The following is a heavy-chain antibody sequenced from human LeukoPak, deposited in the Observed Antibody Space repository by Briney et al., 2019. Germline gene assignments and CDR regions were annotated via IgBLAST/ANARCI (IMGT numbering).Heavy chain of an antibody. J-gene: IGHJ4*02. CDR2: IYTSGNT. V-gene: IGHV4-4*07. CDR3: ARDYSSGLYYFDY. CDR1: GGSISSYY. Sequence: SETLSLTCTVSGGSISSYYWSWIRQPAGKGLEWIGRIYTSGNTNYNPSLKGRVTMSVDTSKNQFSLKLSSVTAADTAVYYCARDYSSGLYYFDYWGQGTLVTVSS. D-gene: IGHD6-19*01.